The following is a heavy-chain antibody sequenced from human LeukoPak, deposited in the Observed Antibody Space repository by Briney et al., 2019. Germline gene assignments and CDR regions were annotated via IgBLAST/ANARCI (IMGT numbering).Heavy chain of an antibody. D-gene: IGHD3-10*01. V-gene: IGHV3-23*01. CDR1: GFTFSSYA. J-gene: IGHJ4*02. CDR3: AKDLVRGVIRDY. Sequence: PGGSLRLSCAASGFTFSSYAMSWVRQVPGKGLEWGSAISGSGGSTYYADSVKGRFTISRDNSKNTLYLQMNSLRAEDTAVYYCAKDLVRGVIRDYWGQGTLVTVSS. CDR2: ISGSGGST.